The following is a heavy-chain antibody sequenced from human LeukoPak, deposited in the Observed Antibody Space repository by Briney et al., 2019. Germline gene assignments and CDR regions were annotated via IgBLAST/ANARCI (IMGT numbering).Heavy chain of an antibody. CDR3: AKFITMIVARGAFDI. Sequence: GGSLRLSCAASGFTFSSYEMNWVRQAPGKGLEWVSAISGSGGSTYYADSVKGRFTISRDNSKNTLYLQMNSLRAEDTAVYYCAKFITMIVARGAFDIWGQGTMVTVSS. CDR1: GFTFSSYE. J-gene: IGHJ3*02. CDR2: ISGSGGST. V-gene: IGHV3-23*01. D-gene: IGHD3-22*01.